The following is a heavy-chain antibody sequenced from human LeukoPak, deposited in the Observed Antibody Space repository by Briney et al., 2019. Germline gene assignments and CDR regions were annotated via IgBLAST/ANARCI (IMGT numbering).Heavy chain of an antibody. CDR1: GFTFSSYW. V-gene: IGHV3-7*01. D-gene: IGHD2-8*01. CDR3: ARFLVLMVCSYLDY. J-gene: IGHJ4*02. CDR2: IKQDGSEK. Sequence: PGGSLRLSCAASGFTFSSYWMSWVRQAPGKWLEWVANIKQDGSEKYYVDSVKGRFTISRDNAKNSLYLQMNSLRAEDTAVYYYARFLVLMVCSYLDYWGQGTLVTVSS.